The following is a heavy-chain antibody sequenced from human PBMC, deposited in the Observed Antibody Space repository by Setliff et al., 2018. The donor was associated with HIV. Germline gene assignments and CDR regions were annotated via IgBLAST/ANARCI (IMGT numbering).Heavy chain of an antibody. CDR3: ARGGVRGYSFGEGFDI. CDR2: IIPIFGTP. D-gene: IGHD5-18*01. J-gene: IGHJ3*02. Sequence: EASVKVSCKASGGPFKTYAINWVRQAPGQGLEWMGGIIPIFGTPNYAQSFQGRVTITADELTRTVHMELSSLRFEDTAIYYCARGGVRGYSFGEGFDIWGQGTMVTVSS. CDR1: GGPFKTYA. V-gene: IGHV1-69*13.